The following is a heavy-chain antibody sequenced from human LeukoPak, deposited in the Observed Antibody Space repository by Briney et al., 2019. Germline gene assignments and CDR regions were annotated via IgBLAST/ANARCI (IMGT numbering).Heavy chain of an antibody. CDR3: ARDRSTPTWIQLWFTYYYYMDV. CDR1: GFTFSSYW. D-gene: IGHD5-18*01. CDR2: IKQDGSEK. J-gene: IGHJ6*03. V-gene: IGHV3-7*01. Sequence: PGGSLRLSCAASGFTFSSYWMSWVRQAPGKGLEWVANIKQDGSEKYYVDSVKGRFTISRDNAKNSLYLQMNSLRAEDTAVYYCARDRSTPTWIQLWFTYYYYMDVWGKGTTVTVSS.